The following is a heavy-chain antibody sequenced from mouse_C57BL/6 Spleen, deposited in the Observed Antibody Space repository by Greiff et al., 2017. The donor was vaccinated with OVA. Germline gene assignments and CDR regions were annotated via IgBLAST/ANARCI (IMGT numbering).Heavy chain of an antibody. CDR2: INPNNGGT. J-gene: IGHJ2*01. CDR3: ARVHYGSYFDD. V-gene: IGHV1-18*01. D-gene: IGHD1-1*01. Sequence: EVQLQESGPELVKPGASVKIPCKASGYTFTDYNMDWVKQSHGQRLEWIGDINPNNGGTIYNQKFKGKATLTVDKSSSTAYRELRSRTSEDTAVYYCARVHYGSYFDDWGQGTTLTVSS. CDR1: GYTFTDYN.